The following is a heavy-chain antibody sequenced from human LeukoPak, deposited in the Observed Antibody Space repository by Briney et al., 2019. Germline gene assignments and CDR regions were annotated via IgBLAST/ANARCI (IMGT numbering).Heavy chain of an antibody. J-gene: IGHJ4*02. V-gene: IGHV1-69*13. D-gene: IGHD3-22*01. CDR1: GGTFSSYA. CDR2: IIPIFGTA. Sequence: GASVKVSCKASGGTFSSYAISWVRQAPGQGLEWMGGIIPIFGTANYAQKFQGRVTITADESTSTAYMELSSLRSEDTAVYYCARGNHHYDSSGYYYDPFDYWGQGTLVTVSS. CDR3: ARGNHHYDSSGYYYDPFDY.